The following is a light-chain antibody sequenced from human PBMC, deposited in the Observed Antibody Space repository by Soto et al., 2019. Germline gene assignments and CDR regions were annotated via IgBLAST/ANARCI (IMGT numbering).Light chain of an antibody. J-gene: IGLJ1*01. CDR3: QSYDLRLFYV. Sequence: LTQPPSVSGAPGQSVTISCTGSSSNIGAGYEVQWYQQLPRTAPRLLIFGNRNRTSGVPDRFSGSRSGTSASLSITGLQADDEADYYCQSYDLRLFYVFXSGTKVTVL. V-gene: IGLV1-40*01. CDR1: SSNIGAGYE. CDR2: GNR.